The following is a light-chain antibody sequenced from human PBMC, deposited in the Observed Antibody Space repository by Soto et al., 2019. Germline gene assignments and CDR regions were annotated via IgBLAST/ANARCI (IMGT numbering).Light chain of an antibody. Sequence: QSVLTQPPSASGTPGQRVTISCSGSSSNIGSNTVNWYQQLPGTAPKLLIYSNNQRPSGVPDRFSGSKSDTSASLAISGLQSEDEADYYCAAWDDSLNGHYVFGTGTKLTVL. V-gene: IGLV1-44*01. CDR2: SNN. CDR1: SSNIGSNT. CDR3: AAWDDSLNGHYV. J-gene: IGLJ1*01.